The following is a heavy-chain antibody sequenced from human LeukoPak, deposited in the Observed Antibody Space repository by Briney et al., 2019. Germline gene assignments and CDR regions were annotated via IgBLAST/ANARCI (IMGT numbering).Heavy chain of an antibody. D-gene: IGHD1-26*01. CDR2: IIPIFGTA. V-gene: IGHV1-69*06. J-gene: IGHJ4*02. CDR3: ATDAVGATPFDY. CDR1: GGTFSSYA. Sequence: SVKVSCKASGGTFSSYAISWVRQAPGQGLEWMGRIIPIFGTANYAQKFQGRVTMTEDTSTDTAYMELSSLRSEDTAVYYCATDAVGATPFDYWGQGTLVTVSS.